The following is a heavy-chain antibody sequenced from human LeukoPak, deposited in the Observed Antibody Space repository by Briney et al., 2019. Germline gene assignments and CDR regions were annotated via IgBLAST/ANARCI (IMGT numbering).Heavy chain of an antibody. Sequence: PSETLSLTCTVSGGSISSYYWSWIRQPAGKGLEWIGRIYTSGSTNYNPSLKSRVTISVDTSKNQFSLRLSSVTAADTAVYYCARLTISGWNEDYWGQGTLVTVSS. CDR2: IYTSGST. J-gene: IGHJ4*02. CDR3: ARLTISGWNEDY. V-gene: IGHV4-4*07. CDR1: GGSISSYY. D-gene: IGHD6-19*01.